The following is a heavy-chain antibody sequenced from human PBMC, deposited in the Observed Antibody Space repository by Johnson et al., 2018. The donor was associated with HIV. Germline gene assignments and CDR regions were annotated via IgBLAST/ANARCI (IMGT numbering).Heavy chain of an antibody. CDR1: GFTFDDYA. V-gene: IGHV3-66*01. CDR3: ARGRGALDI. J-gene: IGHJ3*02. D-gene: IGHD3-16*01. CDR2: IYSGGST. Sequence: VQLVESGGGLVQPGRSLRLSCAASGFTFDDYAMHWVRQAPGKGLEWVSGIYSGGSTYYADSVKGRFTISRDNSKNTLYLQMNSLRAEDTAVYYCARGRGALDIWGQGTMVTVSS.